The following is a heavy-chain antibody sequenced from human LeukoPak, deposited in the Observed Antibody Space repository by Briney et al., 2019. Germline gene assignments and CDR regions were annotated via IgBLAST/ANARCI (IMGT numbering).Heavy chain of an antibody. J-gene: IGHJ5*02. CDR2: MNPNSGNT. D-gene: IGHD6-19*01. CDR1: GYTFTSYD. CDR3: ARASYIAVAGFNWFDP. Sequence: ASVKVSCKASGYTFTSYDINWVRQGTGQGLEWMGWMNPNSGNTGYAQKFQGRVTMTRNTSISTAYMELSSLRSEDTAVYYCARASYIAVAGFNWFDPWGQGTLVTVSS. V-gene: IGHV1-8*01.